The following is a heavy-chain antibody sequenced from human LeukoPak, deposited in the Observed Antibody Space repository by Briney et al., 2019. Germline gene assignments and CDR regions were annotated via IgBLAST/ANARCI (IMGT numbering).Heavy chain of an antibody. CDR1: GGSISSSSYY. D-gene: IGHD3-9*01. CDR3: ARDGSHFDWLARFDY. CDR2: IYCSGST. Sequence: PSETLSLTCTVSGGSISSSSYYWGWIRQPPGKGLEWIGSIYCSGSTYYNPSLKSRVTISVDTSKNQFSLKLSSVTAADTAVYYCARDGSHFDWLARFDYWGQGTLVTVSS. V-gene: IGHV4-39*02. J-gene: IGHJ4*02.